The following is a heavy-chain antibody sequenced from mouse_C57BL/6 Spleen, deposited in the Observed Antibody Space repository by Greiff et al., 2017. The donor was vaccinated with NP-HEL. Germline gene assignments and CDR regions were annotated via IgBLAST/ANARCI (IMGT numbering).Heavy chain of an antibody. CDR3: ARWDYEGIYY. CDR1: GYTFTSYW. J-gene: IGHJ2*01. Sequence: QVQLQQPGAELVMPGASVKLSCKASGYTFTSYWMHWVKQRPGQGLEWIGEIDPSDSYTNYNQKFKGKSTLTVDKSSSTAYMQLSSLTSEDSAVYYCARWDYEGIYYWGQGTTLTVSS. D-gene: IGHD2-4*01. V-gene: IGHV1-69*01. CDR2: IDPSDSYT.